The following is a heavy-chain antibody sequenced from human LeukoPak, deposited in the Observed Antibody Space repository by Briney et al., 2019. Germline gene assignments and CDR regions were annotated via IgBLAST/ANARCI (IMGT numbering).Heavy chain of an antibody. Sequence: PGGSLRLSCAASGFTVSSNYMSWVRQAPGKGLEWVSVIYSGGSTYYADSVKGRFTISRDNAKNSLYLQMNSLRAEDTAVYYCARDLDQTAQHDAFDIWGQGTMVTVSS. D-gene: IGHD2-21*02. CDR1: GFTVSSNY. V-gene: IGHV3-53*01. J-gene: IGHJ3*02. CDR3: ARDLDQTAQHDAFDI. CDR2: IYSGGST.